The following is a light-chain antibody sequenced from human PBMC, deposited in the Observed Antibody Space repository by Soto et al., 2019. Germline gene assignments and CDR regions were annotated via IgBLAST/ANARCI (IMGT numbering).Light chain of an antibody. J-gene: IGKJ5*01. CDR2: DAS. CDR1: QSVSNY. CDR3: QQRSNWPPFT. Sequence: VLTQSPATLSLSPGERATLSCRASQSVSNYLAWYQQTPGQAPRPLIYDASNRATDIPARFSGSGSGTDFTLTISSLEPEDFAVYYCQQRSNWPPFTFGQGTRLEIK. V-gene: IGKV3-11*01.